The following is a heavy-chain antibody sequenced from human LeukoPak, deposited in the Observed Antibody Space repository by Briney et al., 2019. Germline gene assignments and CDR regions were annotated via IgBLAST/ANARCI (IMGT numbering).Heavy chain of an antibody. V-gene: IGHV1-24*01. CDR3: ATFIAVAGEFDY. J-gene: IGHJ4*02. CDR2: FDPEDGET. CDR1: GYTLTELS. Sequence: ASVAVSCKVSGYTLTELSMHWVRQAPGKGLEWMGGFDPEDGETIYAQKFQGRATMTEDTSTDTAYMELSSLRSEDTAVYYCATFIAVAGEFDYWGQGTLVTVSS. D-gene: IGHD6-19*01.